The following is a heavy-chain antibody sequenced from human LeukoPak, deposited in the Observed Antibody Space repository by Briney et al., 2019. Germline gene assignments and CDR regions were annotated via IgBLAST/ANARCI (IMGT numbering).Heavy chain of an antibody. CDR3: ARDPYISGWYGWFDP. V-gene: IGHV3-33*01. CDR1: GFTFNTYG. D-gene: IGHD6-19*01. J-gene: IGHJ5*02. CDR2: ISHDGTNK. Sequence: PGRSLRLSCAASGFTFNTYGMYWVRQAPGKGLEWATFISHDGTNKYYGDSVKGRFTISRDNSENTLYLQMNSLRVEDTAVYYCARDPYISGWYGWFDPWGQGTLVTVSS.